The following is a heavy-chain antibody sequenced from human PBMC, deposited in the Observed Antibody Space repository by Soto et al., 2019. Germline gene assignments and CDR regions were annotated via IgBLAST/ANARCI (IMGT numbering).Heavy chain of an antibody. D-gene: IGHD2-15*01. CDR2: IDWDGTT. CDR3: ARTRLLGRGPCFDY. CDR1: GFALESSGMR. Sequence: ESGPTLVNPTQTLTLTCTFSGFALESSGMRVSWIRQPPGKALEWLARIDWDGTTFYNTSLKTRLTIAKATSKSPVVLTMTNVYPADSATYSCARTRLLGRGPCFDYWGQGNLVTASS. J-gene: IGHJ4*02. V-gene: IGHV2-70*04.